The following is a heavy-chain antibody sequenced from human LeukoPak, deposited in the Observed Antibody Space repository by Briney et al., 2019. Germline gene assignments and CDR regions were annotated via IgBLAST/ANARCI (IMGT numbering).Heavy chain of an antibody. Sequence: PSETLSLTCTVSGGSISSSSYYWGWIRQPPGKGLEWIGSIYYSGSTYYNPSLKSRVTISVDTSKNQFSLKLSSVTAADTAVYYCARHNDIVVVVAASDDAFGIWGQGTMVTVSS. D-gene: IGHD2-15*01. CDR3: ARHNDIVVVVAASDDAFGI. CDR1: GGSISSSSYY. J-gene: IGHJ3*02. CDR2: IYYSGST. V-gene: IGHV4-39*01.